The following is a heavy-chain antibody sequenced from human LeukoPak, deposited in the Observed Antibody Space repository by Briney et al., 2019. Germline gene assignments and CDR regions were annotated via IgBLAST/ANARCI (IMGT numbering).Heavy chain of an antibody. CDR1: GFSLSTSGVG. CDR2: IYWDDDK. Sequence: MGSGPTLVNPTQTLTLTCDFSGFSLSTSGVGVGWIRQPPGKALEWLALIYWDDDKRYSPSLKSRLTITKDTSKNQVVLTMTNIDPVDTAAYYCAHRLPSGAPWAFGYFDYWGQGTLVTVPS. V-gene: IGHV2-5*02. D-gene: IGHD3-3*01. CDR3: AHRLPSGAPWAFGYFDY. J-gene: IGHJ4*02.